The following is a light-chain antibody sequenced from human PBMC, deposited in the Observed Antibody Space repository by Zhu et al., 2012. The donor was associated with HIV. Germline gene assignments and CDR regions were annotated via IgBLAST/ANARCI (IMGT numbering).Light chain of an antibody. J-gene: IGKJ3*01. Sequence: DIQLTQSPSLLSASIGDRVTITCRASQGIGNYLAWYHQKPGKAPKLLIYAASILQSGVPSRFSGSRSQTEFSLTISSLQPEDFATYYCQQITSYPLFTFGPGTKVDIK. CDR1: QGIGNY. CDR3: QQITSYPLFT. CDR2: AAS. V-gene: IGKV1-9*01.